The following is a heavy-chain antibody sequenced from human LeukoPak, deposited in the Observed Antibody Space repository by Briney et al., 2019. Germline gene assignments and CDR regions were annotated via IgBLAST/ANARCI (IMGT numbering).Heavy chain of an antibody. CDR3: ARDPYDGGGYGAFDI. CDR1: GLAFSAYW. D-gene: IGHD3-22*01. Sequence: GGSLRLSCAASGLAFSAYWMSWVRQAPGMGLEWVANINQGGNQDAYVASVRGRFTVSRDNAKNSLYLQMNSLRAEDTAVYYCARDPYDGGGYGAFDIWGRGTMVTVSS. J-gene: IGHJ3*02. CDR2: INQGGNQD. V-gene: IGHV3-7*01.